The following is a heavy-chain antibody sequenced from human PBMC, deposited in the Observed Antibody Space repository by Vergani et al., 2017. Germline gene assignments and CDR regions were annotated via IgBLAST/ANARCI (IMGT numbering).Heavy chain of an antibody. V-gene: IGHV1-46*03. J-gene: IGHJ1*01. Sequence: QVQVVQSGAEVKKSGASVKVSCKTSGYTFSNYYMHWVRQAPGQGLEWMGIINLSGGHTNYAQKFQGRVTMTRDTSTSTVYMELSSLRSEDTALYYCARGNYGILTGYRFWGQGTLVTVSA. CDR3: ARGNYGILTGYRF. CDR1: GYTFSNYY. D-gene: IGHD3-9*01. CDR2: INLSGGHT.